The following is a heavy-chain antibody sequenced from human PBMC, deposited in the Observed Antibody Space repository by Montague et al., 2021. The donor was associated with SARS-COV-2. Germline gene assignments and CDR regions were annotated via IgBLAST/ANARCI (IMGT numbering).Heavy chain of an antibody. CDR1: GFSLSTSAVC. V-gene: IGHV2-5*02. CDR2: XYWDANK. J-gene: IGHJ5*02. Sequence: PALVKPTQTLTLTCTFSGFSLSTSAVCVGWIRQPPGKALQWLALXYWDANKRSSPSLTTRLTVTKDTSKNQVVLTMTNMDPVDTATYYCAHLHTGFWSAYYSTWGQGTLVTVSS. CDR3: AHLHTGFWSAYYST. D-gene: IGHD3-3*01.